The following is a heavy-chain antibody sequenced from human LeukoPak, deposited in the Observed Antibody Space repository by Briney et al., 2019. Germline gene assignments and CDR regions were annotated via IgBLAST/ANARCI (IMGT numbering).Heavy chain of an antibody. V-gene: IGHV3-74*01. Sequence: GGSLRLSCAASGFTFSSYWMHWVRQGPGKGLVWVSRINSDGNIKNYADSVKGRFTVSRDNAKNTLYLQMNSLRAEDTAVYYCARVPNCSGDSCWSWFDPWGQGTLVTVSS. CDR3: ARVPNCSGDSCWSWFDP. CDR1: GFTFSSYW. J-gene: IGHJ5*02. CDR2: INSDGNIK. D-gene: IGHD2-15*01.